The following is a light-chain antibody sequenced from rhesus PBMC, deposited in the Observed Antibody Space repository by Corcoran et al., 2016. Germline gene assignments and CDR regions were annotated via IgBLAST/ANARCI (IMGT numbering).Light chain of an antibody. CDR2: EVS. CDR1: SSDIGGYNY. Sequence: QAALTQPRSVSGSPGQSVTISCTGASSDIGGYNYGSWYQQHPGTAPKLMLYEVSKQPSGVSDRCSGYQSCNTASLTISGLQSEDEADYYCSSYAGSNTLVLFGGGTRLTVL. V-gene: IGLV2-32*02. J-gene: IGLJ3*01. CDR3: SSYAGSNTLVL.